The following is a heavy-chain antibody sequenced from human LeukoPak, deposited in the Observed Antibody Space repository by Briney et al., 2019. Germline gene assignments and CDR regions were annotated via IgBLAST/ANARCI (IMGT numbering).Heavy chain of an antibody. J-gene: IGHJ4*02. CDR2: ISSSGSYI. V-gene: IGHV3-21*01. D-gene: IGHD1-1*01. Sequence: PGGSLRLSCAASRFTFSSYSMNWVRQAPGKGLEWVSSISSSGSYIYYADSVKGRFTISRDNAKNSLYLQLNSLRAEDTALYYCVRPRSPASNDGGYWGQGTLVTVSS. CDR1: RFTFSSYS. CDR3: VRPRSPASNDGGY.